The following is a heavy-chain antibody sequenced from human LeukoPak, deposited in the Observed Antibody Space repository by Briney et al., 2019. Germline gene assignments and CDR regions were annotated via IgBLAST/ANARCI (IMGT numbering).Heavy chain of an antibody. D-gene: IGHD1-26*01. J-gene: IGHJ4*02. V-gene: IGHV1-18*01. CDR3: AREQVGGTSDY. Sequence: ASVKVSCKASGYTFTSYGISWVRQAPGQGLEWKGWISACNGNTNYPQKHQGRVTMTTDTSTSTAYMELRSLRSDDTAVYYCAREQVGGTSDYWGQGTLVTVSS. CDR1: GYTFTSYG. CDR2: ISACNGNT.